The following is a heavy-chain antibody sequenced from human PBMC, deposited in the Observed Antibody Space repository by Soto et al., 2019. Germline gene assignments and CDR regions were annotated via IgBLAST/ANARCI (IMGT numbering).Heavy chain of an antibody. CDR3: ARGAFDRSGNYLAGWFDP. CDR1: GYSFTDHY. Sequence: QVQLVQSGAEVKKPGASVKISCKASGYSFTDHYIHWIRQAPGQGLEWMGWIIPNDGGTKYAQKFQVRINMTWDTSITTAYMDLSRLRSDDTAVYYCARGAFDRSGNYLAGWFDPWGQGTLVTVSS. D-gene: IGHD3-22*01. J-gene: IGHJ5*02. CDR2: IIPNDGGT. V-gene: IGHV1-2*02.